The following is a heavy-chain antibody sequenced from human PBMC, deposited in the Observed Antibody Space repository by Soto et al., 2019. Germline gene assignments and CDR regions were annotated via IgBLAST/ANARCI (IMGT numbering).Heavy chain of an antibody. V-gene: IGHV4-34*01. CDR3: ARGPLSGSYYALHYYYYGMDV. CDR2: INHSGST. D-gene: IGHD1-26*01. J-gene: IGHJ6*02. Sequence: SETLSLTCAVYGGSFSGYYWIWIRQPPGKGLEWIGEINHSGSTNYNPSLKSRVTISVDTSKNQFSLKLSSVTAADTAVYYCARGPLSGSYYALHYYYYGMDVWGQGTTVTVSS. CDR1: GGSFSGYY.